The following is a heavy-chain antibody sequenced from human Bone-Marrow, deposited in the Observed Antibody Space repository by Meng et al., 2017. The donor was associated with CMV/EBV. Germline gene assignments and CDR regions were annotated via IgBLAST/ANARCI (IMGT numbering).Heavy chain of an antibody. CDR3: ARDDAAGCWDD. CDR2: ISSSSSNI. J-gene: IGHJ4*02. Sequence: GESLKISCAASGFTFSSYSMNWVRQAPGKGLEWVSSISSSSSNIYYADSVKGRFTISRDNAKNSLYLQMNSLRAEDTAVYYCARDDAAGCWDDWGQGTLVTVSS. CDR1: GFTFSSYS. D-gene: IGHD6-19*01. V-gene: IGHV3-21*01.